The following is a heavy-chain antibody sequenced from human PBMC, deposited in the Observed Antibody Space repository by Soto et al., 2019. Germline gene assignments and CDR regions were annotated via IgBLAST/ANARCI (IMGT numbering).Heavy chain of an antibody. CDR2: INTDGSTT. D-gene: IGHD3-3*01. Sequence: GGSLRLSCAASGFTFSTYWMHWVRQAPGKGLVWVSRINTDGSTTSYADSVKGRFTISRDNAKNTLYLQMNSLRAEDTAVYYCASSSGYIDYWGQGTLVTVSS. J-gene: IGHJ4*02. CDR1: GFTFSTYW. V-gene: IGHV3-74*01. CDR3: ASSSGYIDY.